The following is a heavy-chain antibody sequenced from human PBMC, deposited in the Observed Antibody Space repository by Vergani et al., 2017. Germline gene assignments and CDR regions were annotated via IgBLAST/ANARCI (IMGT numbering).Heavy chain of an antibody. V-gene: IGHV4-39*01. CDR1: GDSIISRSYY. D-gene: IGHD1-26*01. CDR3: ASGKYYSDSTSHFRGSYFDF. J-gene: IGHJ2*01. Sequence: QMQLQESGPGLVKASETLSLTCTVSGDSIISRSYYWGWIRQPQGKGVEWIGSIYNSGNGDSSSSLKSRVTISADTSKNQFSLRLTSVTAADTAVYYCASGKYYSDSTSHFRGSYFDFWGRGALVTVPS. CDR2: IYNSGNG.